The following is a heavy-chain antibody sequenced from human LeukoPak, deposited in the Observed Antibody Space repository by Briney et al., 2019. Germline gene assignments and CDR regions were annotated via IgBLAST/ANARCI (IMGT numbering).Heavy chain of an antibody. J-gene: IGHJ4*02. V-gene: IGHV1-24*01. CDR3: ARDWDIVGASKALDY. Sequence: ASVKVSCKVSGYTLTELSMHWVRQAPGKGLEWMGGFDPEDGETIYAQKFQGRVTMTEDTSTDTAYMELSSLRSEDTAVYYCARDWDIVGASKALDYWGQGTLVTVSS. D-gene: IGHD1-26*01. CDR2: FDPEDGET. CDR1: GYTLTELS.